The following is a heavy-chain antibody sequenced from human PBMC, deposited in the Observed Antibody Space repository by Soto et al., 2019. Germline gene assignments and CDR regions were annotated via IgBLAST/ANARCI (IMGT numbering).Heavy chain of an antibody. J-gene: IGHJ6*03. CDR3: ARDYGYCSGGSCFTGGYYYYYMDV. V-gene: IGHV3-21*01. CDR2: ISSSSSYI. CDR1: GFTFSSYS. Sequence: GGSLRLSCAASGFTFSSYSMNWVRQAPGKGLEWVSSISSSSSYIYYADSVKGRFTISRDNAKNSLYLQMNSLRAEDTAVYYCARDYGYCSGGSCFTGGYYYYYMDVWGKGTTVTVSS. D-gene: IGHD2-15*01.